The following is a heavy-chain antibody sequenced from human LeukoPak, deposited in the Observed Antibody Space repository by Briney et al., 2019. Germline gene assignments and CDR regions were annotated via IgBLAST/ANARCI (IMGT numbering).Heavy chain of an antibody. V-gene: IGHV3-23*01. J-gene: IGHJ4*02. D-gene: IGHD3-10*01. CDR2: ISGSGGVT. Sequence: TGGSLRLSCAASGFTFRNYAMSWVRQAPGMGLEWVSAISGSGGVTYHADSVKGRFTISRDNYKNTLSLQMSSLRAEDTAIYYCAKDRGDRGVDFLDFWGQGTLVTVSS. CDR1: GFTFRNYA. CDR3: AKDRGDRGVDFLDF.